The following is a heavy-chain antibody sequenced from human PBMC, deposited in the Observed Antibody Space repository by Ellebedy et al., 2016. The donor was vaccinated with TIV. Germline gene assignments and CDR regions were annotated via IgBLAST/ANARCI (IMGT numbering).Heavy chain of an antibody. CDR1: GFTFSSKG. J-gene: IGHJ5*02. V-gene: IGHV3-30*03. Sequence: PGGSLRLSCVGSGFTFSSKGLPWVRHAPGNGLHWVAVISKHGNDRTYADSLKGRFTISRDHPRNTLYLHMDRLTTEDTSEYFCALRTGSGSPWPYFTAWGRGTLVTVSS. D-gene: IGHD3-9*01. CDR3: ALRTGSGSPWPYFTA. CDR2: ISKHGNDR.